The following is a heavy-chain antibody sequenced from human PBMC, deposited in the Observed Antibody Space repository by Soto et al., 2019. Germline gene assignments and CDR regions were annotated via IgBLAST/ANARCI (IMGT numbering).Heavy chain of an antibody. CDR3: AREERLDCTNGVCYVDY. V-gene: IGHV1-69*05. J-gene: IGHJ4*02. D-gene: IGHD2-8*01. CDR2: IIPIFGTA. Sequence: QVQLVQSGAEVKKPGSSVKVSCKASGGTFSSYAISWVRQAPGQGLEWMGGIIPIFGTANYAQKFQGRVTITPDESTSTAHMELSSLRSEDTAVCYCAREERLDCTNGVCYVDYWGQGTLVTVSS. CDR1: GGTFSSYA.